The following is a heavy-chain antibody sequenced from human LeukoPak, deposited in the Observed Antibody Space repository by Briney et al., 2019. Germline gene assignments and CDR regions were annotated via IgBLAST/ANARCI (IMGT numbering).Heavy chain of an antibody. J-gene: IGHJ4*02. Sequence: SETLSLTCTVSVGSISSYYWSWIRQSPGEGLECIGYIYYSGSTNYNPSLKSRVTMSVDTSKNQFSLKLTSVTAADTAVYYCARGKGYFDYWGQGTLVTASS. V-gene: IGHV4-59*01. CDR3: ARGKGYFDY. CDR1: VGSISSYY. D-gene: IGHD3-16*01. CDR2: IYYSGST.